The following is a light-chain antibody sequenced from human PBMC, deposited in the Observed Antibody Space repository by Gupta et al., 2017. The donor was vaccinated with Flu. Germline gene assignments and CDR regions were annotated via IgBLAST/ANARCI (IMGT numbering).Light chain of an antibody. CDR2: DAS. J-gene: IGKJ4*01. V-gene: IGKV3-11*01. CDR1: QSISNY. Sequence: ELVLTQSPPTLPLSPGERATLSCRPRQSISNYLAWYQQKPGQPPRLLIYDASSRATDIPARFSGSGSGTDFTLTISSREPEDYAVDYCQQRYNWPPLTFGGGTKVEI. CDR3: QQRYNWPPLT.